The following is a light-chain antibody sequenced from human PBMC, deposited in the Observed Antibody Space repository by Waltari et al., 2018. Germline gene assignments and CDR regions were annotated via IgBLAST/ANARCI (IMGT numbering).Light chain of an antibody. Sequence: SYYLVQPPSVSVSPGQTGSLTFSGGKLGDKYPSWHKPKPGQSPVLVIYHDKKRPSGIPERFSGSNSGNTVTLTISGTQTLDEADYYCASWDDSHYVFGTGTKVTVL. CDR1: KLGDKY. CDR3: ASWDDSHYV. V-gene: IGLV3-1*01. CDR2: HDK. J-gene: IGLJ1*01.